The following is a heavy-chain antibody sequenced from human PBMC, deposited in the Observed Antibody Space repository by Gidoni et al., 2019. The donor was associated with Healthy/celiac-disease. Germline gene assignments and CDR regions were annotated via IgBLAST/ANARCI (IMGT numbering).Heavy chain of an antibody. Sequence: EVQLVESGGGLVQPGGSLRLSCSASCFTFRHYSMNWVRQAPGKGLEWVSYISSSSSTIYYADSVKGRFTISRDNAKNSLYLQMNSLRDEDTAVYYCARDSGSGGMWAFDIWGQGTMVTVSS. CDR3: ARDSGSGGMWAFDI. CDR1: CFTFRHYS. CDR2: ISSSSSTI. J-gene: IGHJ3*02. D-gene: IGHD3-10*01. V-gene: IGHV3-48*02.